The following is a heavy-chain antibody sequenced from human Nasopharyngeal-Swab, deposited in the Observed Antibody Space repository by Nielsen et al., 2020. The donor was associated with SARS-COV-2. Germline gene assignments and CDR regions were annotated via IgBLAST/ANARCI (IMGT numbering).Heavy chain of an antibody. Sequence: SETLSPTCAVSGGSTSSGGYSWSWIRQPPGKGLEWIGYIYHSGSTYYNPSLKSRVTISVDRSKNQFSLKLSSVTAADTAVYYCAREVTNYGMDVWGQGTTVTVSS. CDR3: AREVTNYGMDV. CDR2: IYHSGST. V-gene: IGHV4-30-2*01. J-gene: IGHJ6*02. CDR1: GGSTSSGGYS. D-gene: IGHD4-17*01.